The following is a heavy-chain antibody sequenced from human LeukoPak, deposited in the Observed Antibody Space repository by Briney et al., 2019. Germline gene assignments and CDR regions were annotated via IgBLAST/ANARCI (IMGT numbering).Heavy chain of an antibody. V-gene: IGHV1-69*01. D-gene: IGHD3-10*01. Sequence: SVKVSCKASGGTFSSYAISWVRQAPGQGLEWMGGIIPIFGTANYAQKSQGRVTITADESTSTAYMELSSLRSEDTAVYYCARAPHYGSGSYRDYWGQGTLVTVSS. CDR3: ARAPHYGSGSYRDY. J-gene: IGHJ4*02. CDR1: GGTFSSYA. CDR2: IIPIFGTA.